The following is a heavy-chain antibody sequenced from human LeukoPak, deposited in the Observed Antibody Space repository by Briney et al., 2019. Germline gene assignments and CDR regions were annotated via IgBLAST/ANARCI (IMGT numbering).Heavy chain of an antibody. CDR2: MYPGDSDT. CDR3: ARQSHSITDY. D-gene: IGHD1-14*01. V-gene: IGHV5-51*01. Sequence: GESLKISCKGSGYNFTNYWIGWVRQMSGEGLEWMGIMYPGDSDTRYSPSLQGQVTISADRSISTAYLQWSSLKASDTAMYYCARQSHSITDYWGQGTLVTVSS. CDR1: GYNFTNYW. J-gene: IGHJ4*02.